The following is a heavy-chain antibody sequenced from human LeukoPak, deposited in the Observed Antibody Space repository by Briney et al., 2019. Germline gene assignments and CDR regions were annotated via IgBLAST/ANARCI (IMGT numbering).Heavy chain of an antibody. D-gene: IGHD3-22*01. Sequence: SETLSLTCAVYGGSFSGYYWSWIRQPPGKGLEWIGEINHNGSTNYNPSLKSRVTISVDTSKNQFSLKLSSVTAADTAVYYCARGQKRYYYDSSGYPLKSWGQGTLVTVSS. V-gene: IGHV4-34*01. CDR2: INHNGST. CDR1: GGSFSGYY. J-gene: IGHJ4*02. CDR3: ARGQKRYYYDSSGYPLKS.